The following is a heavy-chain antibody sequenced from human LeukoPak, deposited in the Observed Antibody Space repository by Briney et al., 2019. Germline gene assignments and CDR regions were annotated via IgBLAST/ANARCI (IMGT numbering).Heavy chain of an antibody. J-gene: IGHJ6*02. V-gene: IGHV1-69*04. CDR3: ARPAVITYCSGGSCYFGPHGMDV. D-gene: IGHD2-15*01. CDR2: VIPILGIA. CDR1: GGTFSSYA. Sequence: SVKVSCKASGGTFSSYAISWVRQAPGQGLEWMGRVIPILGIANYAQKFQGRVTITADKSTSTAYMELRSLRSEETAVYYCARPAVITYCSGGSCYFGPHGMDVWGQGTTVTVSS.